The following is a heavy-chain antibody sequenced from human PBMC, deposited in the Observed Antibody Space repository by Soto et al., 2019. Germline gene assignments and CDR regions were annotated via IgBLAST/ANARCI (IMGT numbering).Heavy chain of an antibody. J-gene: IGHJ5*02. CDR3: ANGIVGATPYNWFDP. D-gene: IGHD1-26*01. Sequence: RLSCAASGFTFSSYAMSWVRQVPGKGLEWVSAISGSGGSTYYADSVKGRFTISRDNSKNTLYLQMNSLRAEDTAVYYCANGIVGATPYNWFDPWGQGTLVTVPS. V-gene: IGHV3-23*01. CDR2: ISGSGGST. CDR1: GFTFSSYA.